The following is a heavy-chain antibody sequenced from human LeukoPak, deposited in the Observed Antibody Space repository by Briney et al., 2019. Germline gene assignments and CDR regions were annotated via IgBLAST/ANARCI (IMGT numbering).Heavy chain of an antibody. CDR3: AHSDSYGRYFDY. CDR1: GFSLSTSGMR. J-gene: IGHJ4*02. CDR2: LDWDDDK. V-gene: IGHV2-70*04. Sequence: SGPALVKPTQALTLTCTFSGFSLSTSGMRVSWIRQPPGKALEWLARLDWDDDKFYSTSLKTRLTISKDTSKNQVVLTMTNMDPVDTATYYCAHSDSYGRYFDYWGQGTLVTVSS. D-gene: IGHD5-18*01.